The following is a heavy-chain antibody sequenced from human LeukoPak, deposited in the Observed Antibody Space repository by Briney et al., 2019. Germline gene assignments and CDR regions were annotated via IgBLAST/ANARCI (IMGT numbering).Heavy chain of an antibody. CDR1: GFIFSSYG. V-gene: IGHV3-23*01. CDR3: AKVAPLGDGDYWYFDL. J-gene: IGHJ2*01. CDR2: ISASGGRT. Sequence: PGGSLRLSCAASGFIFSSYGMSWVRQAPGKGLEWVSAISASGGRTNYADSVKGRFTISRDNSKNTLYLQMNSLRAEDTAAYYCAKVAPLGDGDYWYFDLWGRGTLVTVSS. D-gene: IGHD4-17*01.